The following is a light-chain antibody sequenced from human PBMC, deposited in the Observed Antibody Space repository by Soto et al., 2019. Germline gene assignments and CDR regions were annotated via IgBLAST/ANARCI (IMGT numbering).Light chain of an antibody. J-gene: IGKJ1*01. CDR1: QSVNSK. CDR3: QQYNKWPRWT. V-gene: IGKV3-15*01. Sequence: ETVMTQSRATLSVSPGSRATLSCTASQSVNSKIAWYQQKPGQAPRLLIYGASTRATDIPARFSGSGSGTEFTLTISSLHSEDFAVYYCQQYNKWPRWTFGQGTKV. CDR2: GAS.